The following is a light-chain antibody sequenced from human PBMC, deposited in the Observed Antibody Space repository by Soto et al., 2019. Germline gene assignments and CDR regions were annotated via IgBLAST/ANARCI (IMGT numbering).Light chain of an antibody. CDR3: QQSYSIPYN. Sequence: DIQVTQSPSSLSASVGDRVTITCRTSRTISSYLNWYQQRPGKAPQFLIFAASSLQSGVPSRFSGSGSATDFTLTIVNLQPEAFATYYCQQSYSIPYNFGQGTK. J-gene: IGKJ2*01. V-gene: IGKV1-39*01. CDR1: RTISSY. CDR2: AAS.